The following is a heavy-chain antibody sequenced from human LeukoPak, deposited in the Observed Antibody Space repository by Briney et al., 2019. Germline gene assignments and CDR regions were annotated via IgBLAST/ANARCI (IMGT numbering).Heavy chain of an antibody. V-gene: IGHV3-30*04. Sequence: GGSLRLSCAASGFTFSSYAMHWVRQAPGKGLEWVAVISYDGSNKYYADSVKGRFTISRDNSKNTLYLQMNSLRAEDTAVYYCARESFAARWDWGQGTLVTVSS. CDR3: ARESFAARWD. CDR2: ISYDGSNK. CDR1: GFTFSSYA. D-gene: IGHD6-6*01. J-gene: IGHJ4*02.